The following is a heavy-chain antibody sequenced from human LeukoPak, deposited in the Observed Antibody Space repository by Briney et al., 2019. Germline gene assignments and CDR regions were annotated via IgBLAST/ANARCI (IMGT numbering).Heavy chain of an antibody. D-gene: IGHD1-14*01. CDR1: GFTFSSYA. J-gene: IGHJ4*02. Sequence: PGGSLRLSCAASGFTFSSYAMSWARQAPGKGLEWVSAISGSGGTTNYADSVKGRLTISRDNSKNTLYLQMNSLRAEDTAVYSCATRSRYYFDYWGQGTLVTVSS. CDR2: ISGSGGTT. CDR3: ATRSRYYFDY. V-gene: IGHV3-23*01.